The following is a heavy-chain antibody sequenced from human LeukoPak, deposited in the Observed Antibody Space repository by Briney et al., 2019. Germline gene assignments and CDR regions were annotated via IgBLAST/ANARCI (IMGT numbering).Heavy chain of an antibody. CDR1: GFTFGSYG. Sequence: PGRSLRLSCAASGFTFGSYGMRWVRQAPGKGLEWVAVISYDGSNKYYADSVKGRFTISRDNSKNTLYLQMNSLRAEDTAVYYCAKVGPRWLQQSLELDYWGQGTLVTVSS. CDR2: ISYDGSNK. CDR3: AKVGPRWLQQSLELDY. V-gene: IGHV3-30*18. D-gene: IGHD5-24*01. J-gene: IGHJ4*02.